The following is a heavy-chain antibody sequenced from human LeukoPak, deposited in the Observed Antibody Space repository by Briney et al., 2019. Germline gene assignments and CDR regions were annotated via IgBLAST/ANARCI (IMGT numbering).Heavy chain of an antibody. V-gene: IGHV3-23*01. CDR1: GFTFSSYA. CDR2: ISGSGGST. CDR3: ARDTPGDGYNRGDY. J-gene: IGHJ4*02. D-gene: IGHD5-24*01. Sequence: GGSLRLSCAASGFTFSSYAMSWVRQAPGKGLEWVSAISGSGGSTYYADSVKGRFTISRDNSKNTLYLQMNSLRAEDTAVYYCARDTPGDGYNRGDYWGQGTLVTVSS.